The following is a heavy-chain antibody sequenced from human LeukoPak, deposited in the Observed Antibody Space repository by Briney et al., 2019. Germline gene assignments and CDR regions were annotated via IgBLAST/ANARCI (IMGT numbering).Heavy chain of an antibody. J-gene: IGHJ5*02. CDR3: ARLGYCSSTSCYTLQGWFDP. D-gene: IGHD2-2*02. CDR1: GGSISSGDYY. Sequence: SETLSLTCTVSGGSISSGDYYWSWIRQPPGKGLEWIGYIYYSGSTYYNPSLKSRVTISVDTSKNQFSLKLSSATAADTAVYYCARLGYCSSTSCYTLQGWFDPWGQGTLVTVSS. V-gene: IGHV4-30-4*01. CDR2: IYYSGST.